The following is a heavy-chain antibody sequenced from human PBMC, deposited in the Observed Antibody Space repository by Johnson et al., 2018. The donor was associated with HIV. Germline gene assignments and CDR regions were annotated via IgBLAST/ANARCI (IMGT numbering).Heavy chain of an antibody. CDR1: GFTFSSYG. D-gene: IGHD4-23*01. J-gene: IGHJ3*02. CDR3: AKVGATVVTPRGEAFDI. Sequence: AASGFTFSSYGMHWVRQAPGKGLEWVAVISYDGSNKYYGDSVKGRFTISRDNSKNTLFLQMSSLRAEDTAVYYCAKVGATVVTPRGEAFDIWGQGAMVTVSS. CDR2: ISYDGSNK. V-gene: IGHV3-30*18.